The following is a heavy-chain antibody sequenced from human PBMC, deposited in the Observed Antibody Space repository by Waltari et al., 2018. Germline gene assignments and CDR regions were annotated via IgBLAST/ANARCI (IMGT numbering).Heavy chain of an antibody. CDR1: GFIFSSFT. J-gene: IGHJ4*02. D-gene: IGHD2-21*02. CDR2: ISKEGKNT. CDR3: ARDPHGGDHYFDH. Sequence: QVHLVESGGGVVQPGGSLRLSCAASGFIFSSFTLHWFRQAPGKGLEWVAFISKEGKNTKYADSAKGRFTISRDKSTNTLYLEMNSLRGEDTAVYYCARDPHGGDHYFDHWGQGTLVTVSS. V-gene: IGHV3-30*04.